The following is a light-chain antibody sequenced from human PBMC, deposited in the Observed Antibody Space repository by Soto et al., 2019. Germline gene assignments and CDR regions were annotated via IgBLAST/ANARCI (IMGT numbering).Light chain of an antibody. J-gene: IGKJ1*01. CDR1: QDIKSY. V-gene: IGKV1-27*01. CDR3: QKYNSAPWT. CDR2: AAS. Sequence: DTQMTQSPSSLSASIGDRVTITCRASQDIKSYLAWYQQKPGKVPRLLIYAASTLQSGVPSRFSGSGSGTDFTLTISSLLPEDVATYYCQKYNSAPWTFGPGTRVE.